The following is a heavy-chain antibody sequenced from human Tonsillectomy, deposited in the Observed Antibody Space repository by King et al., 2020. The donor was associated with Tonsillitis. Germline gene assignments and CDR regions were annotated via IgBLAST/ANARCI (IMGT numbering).Heavy chain of an antibody. Sequence: VQLVESGGGVVQPGRSLRLSCAASGFTFSSYAMHWVRQAPGKGLEWVAVISYDGSNKYYADSVKGRFTISRDNSKNTLYLQMNSLRAEDTAVYYCAREGASGYFDYWGPGTLVTVSS. CDR2: ISYDGSNK. D-gene: IGHD6-25*01. J-gene: IGHJ4*02. CDR1: GFTFSSYA. CDR3: AREGASGYFDY. V-gene: IGHV3-30*04.